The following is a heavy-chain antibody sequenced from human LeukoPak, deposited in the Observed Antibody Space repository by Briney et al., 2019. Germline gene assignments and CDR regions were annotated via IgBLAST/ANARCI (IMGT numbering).Heavy chain of an antibody. J-gene: IGHJ4*02. CDR2: IMPNGETR. Sequence: GGSLRLSCAASGFSFSNYVMHWVRQAPGKGLEYVSAIMPNGETRGYANSMKGRFTISRDNSKNTLHLQMNSLRAEDTAVYYCAKEGRSTSCFDYWGQGTLVTVSS. CDR1: GFSFSNYV. CDR3: AKEGRSTSCFDY. V-gene: IGHV3-64*01. D-gene: IGHD2-2*01.